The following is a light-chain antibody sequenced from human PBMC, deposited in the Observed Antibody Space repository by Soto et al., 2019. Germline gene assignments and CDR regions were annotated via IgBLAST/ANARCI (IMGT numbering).Light chain of an antibody. CDR1: SSDVGGYNY. Sequence: QSVLTQPASVSGSPGQSITISCTGTSSDVGGYNYVSWYQQHPGKAPKVMIYDVSNRPSGVSNRFSGSKSGNTASLTISGLQADDEADYYCSSYRSSSTPFIFGGGNKVTVL. CDR2: DVS. J-gene: IGLJ2*01. V-gene: IGLV2-14*01. CDR3: SSYRSSSTPFI.